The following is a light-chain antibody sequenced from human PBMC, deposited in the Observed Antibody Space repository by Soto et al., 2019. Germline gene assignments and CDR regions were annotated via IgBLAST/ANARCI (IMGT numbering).Light chain of an antibody. CDR3: GTWDSSLSADV. CDR1: SSDVGSNY. V-gene: IGLV1-51*02. J-gene: IGLJ1*01. Sequence: QSVLTQPPSVSAAPGQTVTISCSGSSSDVGSNYVCWYQQFSGSAPKLLIYETNKRSSGIPDRFSGSKPGASATLAITGLQTGDEADYYCGTWDSSLSADVFGTGTKLTVL. CDR2: ETN.